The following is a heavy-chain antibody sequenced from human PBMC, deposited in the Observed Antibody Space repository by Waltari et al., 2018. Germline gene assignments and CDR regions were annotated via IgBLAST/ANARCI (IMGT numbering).Heavy chain of an antibody. D-gene: IGHD3-22*01. V-gene: IGHV1-69*01. CDR1: GGTFSSYA. J-gene: IGHJ4*02. CDR3: ASSRGDDSSGYFSGPGYY. CDR2: TTPTFGTA. Sequence: QVQLVQSGAEVKKPGSSVKVSCKASGGTFSSYAISWVRQAPGQGLEWMGGTTPTFGTANDAQKFQGRVRITADESTSTAYMERSSLRSEDTAVYYCASSRGDDSSGYFSGPGYYWGQGTLVTVSS.